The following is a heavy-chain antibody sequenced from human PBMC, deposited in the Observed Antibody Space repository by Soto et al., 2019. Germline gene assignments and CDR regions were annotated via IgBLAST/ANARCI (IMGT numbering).Heavy chain of an antibody. CDR3: PKDPSPQPTPAVTPGWFDT. V-gene: IGHV4-31*03. CDR2: IYFTGKT. Sequence: SETLSLTCTVSGDSIRDGGYYWAWIRQRPGKGLEWMGYIYFTGKTNYNPSLESRLTMSVDMSRRQFSPKLTSLTAADTAVYFCPKDPSPQPTPAVTPGWFDTSDPGIPVTVSS. CDR1: GDSIRDGGYY. D-gene: IGHD4-4*01. J-gene: IGHJ5*02.